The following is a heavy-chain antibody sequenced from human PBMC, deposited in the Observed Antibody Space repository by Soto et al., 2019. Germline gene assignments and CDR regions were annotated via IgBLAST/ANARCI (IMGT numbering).Heavy chain of an antibody. CDR1: GGSISSGGYY. V-gene: IGHV4-31*03. D-gene: IGHD5-18*01. CDR3: ARAKVGGYSYGYYFDY. CDR2: IYYSGST. J-gene: IGHJ4*02. Sequence: SETLSLTCTVSGGSISSGGYYWSWIRQHPGKGLEWIGYIYYSGSTYYNPSLKSRVTISVDTSKNQFSLKLSSVTAADTAVYYCARAKVGGYSYGYYFDYWGQGTLVTVSS.